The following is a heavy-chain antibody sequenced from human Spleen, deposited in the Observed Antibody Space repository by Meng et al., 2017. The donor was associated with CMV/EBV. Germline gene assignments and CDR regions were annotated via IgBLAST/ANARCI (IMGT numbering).Heavy chain of an antibody. CDR3: ARSWAFYDFWSGYMDV. J-gene: IGHJ6*02. V-gene: IGHV1-2*02. D-gene: IGHD3-3*01. CDR2: INPNTGGT. CDR1: GYTFTGSY. Sequence: ASVKVSCKASGYTFTGSYLHWVRQAPGQGLEWMGWINPNTGGTNNAQKFQGRVTMTRDTSISTAYMELIRLKSDDTAVYYCARSWAFYDFWSGYMDVWGQGTTVTVSS.